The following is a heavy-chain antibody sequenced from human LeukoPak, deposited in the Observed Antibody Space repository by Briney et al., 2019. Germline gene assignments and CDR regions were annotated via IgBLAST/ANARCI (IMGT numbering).Heavy chain of an antibody. V-gene: IGHV1-46*01. CDR2: INPSGGST. J-gene: IGHJ6*03. D-gene: IGHD1-26*01. CDR1: GYSFTSYY. CDR3: ARDGELVRFQYSGSYFVYYYYYMDV. Sequence: ASVKVSCKASGYSFTSYYIHWVRLAPGQGLEWLGVINPSGGSTRYAQKFQDRVTMTRDMSTSTVYMELSSLRSEDTAVYYCARDGELVRFQYSGSYFVYYYYYMDVWGKGTTVTVSS.